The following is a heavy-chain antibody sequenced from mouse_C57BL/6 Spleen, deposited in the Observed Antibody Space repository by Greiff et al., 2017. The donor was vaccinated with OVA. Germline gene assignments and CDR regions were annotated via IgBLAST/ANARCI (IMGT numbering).Heavy chain of an antibody. Sequence: VQLQQSGPELVKPGASVKISCKASGYTFTDYYMNWVKQSHGKSLEWIGDINPNNGGTSYNQKFKGKATLTVDKSSSTAYMELRSLTSEDSAVYYCARRHYYGSSYVTFDYWGQGTTLTVSS. CDR1: GYTFTDYY. D-gene: IGHD1-1*01. J-gene: IGHJ2*01. CDR2: INPNNGGT. V-gene: IGHV1-26*01. CDR3: ARRHYYGSSYVTFDY.